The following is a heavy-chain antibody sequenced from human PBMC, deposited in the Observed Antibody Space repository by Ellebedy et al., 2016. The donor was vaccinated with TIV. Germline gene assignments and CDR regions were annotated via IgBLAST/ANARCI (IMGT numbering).Heavy chain of an antibody. CDR3: AREAATGTTPIDY. CDR2: IYYGGTT. D-gene: IGHD1-1*01. Sequence: PSETLSLTCTVSGGSVSSDHHYWSWIRQPPGKGLEWIGYIYYGGTTNYNPSLKSRVTISVDTSKNQFSLKLRSVTAADSAIYYCAREAATGTTPIDYWGQGTQVTVSS. V-gene: IGHV4-61*01. J-gene: IGHJ4*02. CDR1: GGSVSSDHHY.